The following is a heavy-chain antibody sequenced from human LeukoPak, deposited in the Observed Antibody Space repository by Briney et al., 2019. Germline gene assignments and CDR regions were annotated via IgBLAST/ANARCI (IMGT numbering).Heavy chain of an antibody. CDR1: GYTFIYDA. D-gene: IGHD1-1*01. J-gene: IGHJ3*02. Sequence: ASVRVSCKASGYTFIYDAIHWVRQAPGQRLEWMGWIDAATAETKCSQKFQGRFSITWDTSASTVYMELWSLRSEDTAVYYCARDFNWAVDIWGQGTMVTVSS. V-gene: IGHV1-3*01. CDR3: ARDFNWAVDI. CDR2: IDAATAET.